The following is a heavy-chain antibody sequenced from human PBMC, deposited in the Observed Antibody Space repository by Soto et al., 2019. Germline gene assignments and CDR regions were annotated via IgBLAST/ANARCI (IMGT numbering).Heavy chain of an antibody. CDR3: ARDSGLWFGNSNGMDV. CDR1: GFAVSSNY. Sequence: VQLVESGGGLIQPGGSLRLSCAASGFAVSSNYMSWVRQAPGKGLEWISIIYSGGSTYYADSVKGRFAISRDNSKNTLYLQMNSLRAEDTAVYYCARDSGLWFGNSNGMDVWGQGTTVTVSS. D-gene: IGHD3-10*01. CDR2: IYSGGST. V-gene: IGHV3-53*01. J-gene: IGHJ6*02.